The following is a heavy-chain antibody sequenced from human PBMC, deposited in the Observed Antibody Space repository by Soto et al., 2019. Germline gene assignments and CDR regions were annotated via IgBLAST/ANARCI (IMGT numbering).Heavy chain of an antibody. V-gene: IGHV3-74*01. Sequence: GGSLRLSCAASEFTFSDYWMHWVRQAPGKGLVWVSRIKSDGYSTTYADSVKGRFTISRDNAKNTLFLQMNALRVEDTAVYYCARGAYDFWSGYHPYYYYGMDVWGQGTKVTVSS. J-gene: IGHJ6*02. CDR2: IKSDGYST. D-gene: IGHD3-3*01. CDR3: ARGAYDFWSGYHPYYYYGMDV. CDR1: EFTFSDYW.